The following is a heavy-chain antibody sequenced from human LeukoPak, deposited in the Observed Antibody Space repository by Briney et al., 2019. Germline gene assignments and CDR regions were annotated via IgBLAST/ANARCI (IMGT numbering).Heavy chain of an antibody. J-gene: IGHJ4*02. D-gene: IGHD4-23*01. CDR1: GGSISSSSYY. V-gene: IGHV4-39*07. Sequence: SSETLSLTCTVSGGSISSSSYYWGWIRQPPGKGLEWIGSIYYSGSTYYDPSLKSRVNILVDTSKNQFSLKVTSVTAADTAVYYCARALRWLPCHYAFDHWGQGTLVTVSS. CDR2: IYYSGST. CDR3: ARALRWLPCHYAFDH.